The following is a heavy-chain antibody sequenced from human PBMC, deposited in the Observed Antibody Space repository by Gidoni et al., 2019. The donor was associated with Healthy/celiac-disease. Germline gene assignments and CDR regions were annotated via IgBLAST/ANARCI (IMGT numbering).Heavy chain of an antibody. CDR3: ARDRVVIEPGFDY. CDR1: GFTFSSDS. CDR2: ISSSSSTI. V-gene: IGHV3-48*02. D-gene: IGHD3-3*01. J-gene: IGHJ4*02. Sequence: EVQLVVSGGGLVQPGGSLRLSCAASGFTFSSDSMNWVRQAPGKGLGWVSYISSSSSTIYYADSVKGRFTISRDNAKNSLYLQMNSLGDEDTAVYYCARDRVVIEPGFDYWGQGTLVTVSS.